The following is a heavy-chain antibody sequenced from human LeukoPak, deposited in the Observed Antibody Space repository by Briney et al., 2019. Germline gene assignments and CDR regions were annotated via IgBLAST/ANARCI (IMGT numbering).Heavy chain of an antibody. CDR1: GFTFSNYG. CDR2: IWYDGSNK. CDR3: ARDQYSYAHAAH. Sequence: PGRSLRLSCAVSGFTFSNYGMHWVRQAPGKGLEWVAVIWYDGSNKYYADSVKGRFTISRDNSKNTLYLQMNTLRAEDTAVYYCARDQYSYAHAAHWGQGTLVTVSS. J-gene: IGHJ4*02. D-gene: IGHD5-18*01. V-gene: IGHV3-33*01.